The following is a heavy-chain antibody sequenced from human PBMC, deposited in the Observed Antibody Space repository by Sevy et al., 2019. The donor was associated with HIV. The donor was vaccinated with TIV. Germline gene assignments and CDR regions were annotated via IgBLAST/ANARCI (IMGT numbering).Heavy chain of an antibody. J-gene: IGHJ4*02. Sequence: ASVKVSCKASGYTFTGYYMHWVRQAPGQGLEWMGRINPNSGGTNYAQKFQGRVTMTRDTSISTAYMGLGRLRSDDTAVYYCARQMGYYDSSGYYPWFDYWGQGTLVTVSS. V-gene: IGHV1-2*06. CDR1: GYTFTGYY. D-gene: IGHD3-22*01. CDR2: INPNSGGT. CDR3: ARQMGYYDSSGYYPWFDY.